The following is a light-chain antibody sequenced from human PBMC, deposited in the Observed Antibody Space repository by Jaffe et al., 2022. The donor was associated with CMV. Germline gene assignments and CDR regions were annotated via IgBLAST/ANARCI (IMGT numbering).Light chain of an antibody. CDR3: TSYAGSNNYV. V-gene: IGLV2-8*01. CDR1: SSDVGAYSY. Sequence: QSALTQPPSASGSPGQSVTISCTGTSSDVGAYSYVSWYQQHPGKAPKLMIYEVNKRPSGVPDRFSGSKSGNTASLTVSGLQAMDEADYYCTSYAGSNNYVFGTGTKVTVL. J-gene: IGLJ1*01. CDR2: EVN.